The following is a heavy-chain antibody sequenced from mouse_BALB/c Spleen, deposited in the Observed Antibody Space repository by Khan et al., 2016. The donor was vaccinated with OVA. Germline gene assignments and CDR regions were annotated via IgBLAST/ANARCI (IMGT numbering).Heavy chain of an antibody. CDR1: GYTFPDYI. CDR3: ARGGYSAFAY. V-gene: IGHV1-77*01. D-gene: IGHD1-1*02. CDR2: IFPGSDTP. J-gene: IGHJ3*01. Sequence: QVQLQQSGPELVKPGASLKVSCKASGYTFPDYIIGWVKQSTRQGLEWIGDIFPGSDTPYYNEKFKDKATLTVDKSANTAYMQLSSLTSEDSAVYFCARGGYSAFAYWGLGTLVTVSA.